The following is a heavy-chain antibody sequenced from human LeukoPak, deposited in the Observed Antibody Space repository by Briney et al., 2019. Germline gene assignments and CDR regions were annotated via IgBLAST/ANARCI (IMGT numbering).Heavy chain of an antibody. Sequence: GGSLRLSCAASGFTFSSYAMSWVRQAPGKGLEWVSAISGSGGSTYYADSVKGRSTISRDNSKNTLYLQMNSLRAEDTAVYYCAKDLLGSGSYYKDAFDIWGQGTMVTVSS. CDR3: AKDLLGSGSYYKDAFDI. CDR2: ISGSGGST. CDR1: GFTFSSYA. D-gene: IGHD3-10*01. V-gene: IGHV3-23*01. J-gene: IGHJ3*02.